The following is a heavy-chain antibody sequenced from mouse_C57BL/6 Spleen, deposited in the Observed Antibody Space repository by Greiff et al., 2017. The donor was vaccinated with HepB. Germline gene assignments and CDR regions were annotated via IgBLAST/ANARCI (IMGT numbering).Heavy chain of an antibody. CDR2: IDPETGGT. D-gene: IGHD1-1*01. J-gene: IGHJ2*01. Sequence: VQLQQSGAELVRPGASVTLSCKASGYTFTDYEMHWVKQTPVHGLEWIGAIDPETGGTAYNQKFKGKAILTADKSSSTAYMELRSLTSEDSAVYYGTKGLLLRDYWGQGTTLTVSS. CDR3: TKGLLLRDY. CDR1: GYTFTDYE. V-gene: IGHV1-15*01.